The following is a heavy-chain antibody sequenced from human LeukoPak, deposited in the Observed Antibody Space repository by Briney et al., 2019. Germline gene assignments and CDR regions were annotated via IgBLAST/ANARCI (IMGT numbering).Heavy chain of an antibody. J-gene: IGHJ6*03. V-gene: IGHV3-13*01. D-gene: IGHD5-18*01. CDR1: GYTFSSYH. CDR2: IGTAGDT. Sequence: GGSLRLSCAASGYTFSSYHMHWVRQAAGKGLEWVSTIGTAGDTYYPGSVKGRFTISRENAKNSLYLQMNSLRAGDTAVYYCARGGHFGYSDRGYYYIDVWGKGTTVTVSS. CDR3: ARGGHFGYSDRGYYYIDV.